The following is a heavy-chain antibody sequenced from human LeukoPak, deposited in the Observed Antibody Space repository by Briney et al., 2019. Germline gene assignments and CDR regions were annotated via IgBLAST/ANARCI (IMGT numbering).Heavy chain of an antibody. CDR1: GDTFTSQY. CDR2: IKPHDGST. V-gene: IGHV1-46*04. CDR3: ATGRTEWDLLYF. J-gene: IGHJ4*02. D-gene: IGHD1-26*01. Sequence: GASVKVSCRTFGDTFTSQYIQWVRQAPGQGLEWMGLIKPHDGSTFYAQSLQGRVTLTRDTSTSTVYMDLSSLRSEDTAVYYCATGRTEWDLLYFWGQGTRVTVSS.